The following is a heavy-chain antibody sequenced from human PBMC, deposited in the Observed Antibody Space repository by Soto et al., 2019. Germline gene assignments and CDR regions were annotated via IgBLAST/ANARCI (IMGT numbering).Heavy chain of an antibody. CDR2: IIPIFGTA. V-gene: IGHV1-69*13. J-gene: IGHJ5*02. D-gene: IGHD1-26*01. Sequence: ASVKVSCKASGGTFSSYAISWVRQAPGQGLEWMGGIIPIFGTANYAQKFQGRVTITADESTSTAYMELSSLRSEDTAVYYCARFIVGLNWFDPWGQGTLVTVSS. CDR3: ARFIVGLNWFDP. CDR1: GGTFSSYA.